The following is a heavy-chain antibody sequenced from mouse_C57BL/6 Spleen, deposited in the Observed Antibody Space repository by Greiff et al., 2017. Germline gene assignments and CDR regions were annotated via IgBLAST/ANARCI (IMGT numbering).Heavy chain of an antibody. J-gene: IGHJ4*01. Sequence: VKLVESGAELVKPGASVKISCKASGYAFSSYWMNWVKQRPGKGLEWIGQIYPGDGDTNYNGKFKGKATLTADKSSSTAYMQLSSLTSEDSAVYFCASGTTVVAHYYAMDYWGQGTSVTVS. D-gene: IGHD1-1*01. V-gene: IGHV1-80*01. CDR3: ASGTTVVAHYYAMDY. CDR2: IYPGDGDT. CDR1: GYAFSSYW.